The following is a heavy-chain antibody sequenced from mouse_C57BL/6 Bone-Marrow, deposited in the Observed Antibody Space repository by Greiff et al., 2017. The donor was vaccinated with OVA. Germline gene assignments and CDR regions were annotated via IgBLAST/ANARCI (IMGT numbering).Heavy chain of an antibody. V-gene: IGHV1-82*01. CDR3: ARHEDGYYASYFDY. Sequence: QVQLQQSGPELVKPGASVKISCKASGYAFSSSWMNWVKQRPGKGLEWIGRIYPGDGDTNYNGKFKGKATLTADKSSRTAYMQLSSRTSEDSAVYFCARHEDGYYASYFDYWGQGTTLTVSS. CDR1: GYAFSSSW. CDR2: IYPGDGDT. D-gene: IGHD2-3*01. J-gene: IGHJ2*01.